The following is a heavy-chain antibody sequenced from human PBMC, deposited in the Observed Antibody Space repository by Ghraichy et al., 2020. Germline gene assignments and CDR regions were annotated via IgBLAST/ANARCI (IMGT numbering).Heavy chain of an antibody. Sequence: SETLSLTCTVSGGSISSSSYYWGWIRQPPGKVLVGIGSFYYSGSTYYNPSLKSRVTISVDTSQNQFSLKLSSMTAADTAVYYFARRGLHSSSWYDPFDYWGQGNLVTVFS. D-gene: IGHD6-13*01. V-gene: IGHV4-39*01. CDR2: FYYSGST. CDR3: ARRGLHSSSWYDPFDY. J-gene: IGHJ4*02. CDR1: GGSISSSSYY.